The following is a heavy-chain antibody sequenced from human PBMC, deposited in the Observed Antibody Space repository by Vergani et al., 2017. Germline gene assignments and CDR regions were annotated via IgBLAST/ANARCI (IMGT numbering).Heavy chain of an antibody. CDR3: ARHKEQLVPGNYYYYYYMDV. J-gene: IGHJ6*03. CDR1: GGFIRTGSYY. V-gene: IGHV4-61*02. Sequence: QVHLQESGPGLVKPSQTLSLTCSVSGGFIRTGSYYWSWIRQPAGKGLEWIGRVYTTGSTNYNPSLKSRVTISVDTSNNQFSLKLNSVTAADTAVYYCARHKEQLVPGNYYYYYYMDVWGKGTTVTVSS. CDR2: VYTTGST. D-gene: IGHD6-13*01.